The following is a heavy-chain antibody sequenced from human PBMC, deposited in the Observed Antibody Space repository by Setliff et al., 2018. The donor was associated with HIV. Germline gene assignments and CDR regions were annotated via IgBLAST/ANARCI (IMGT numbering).Heavy chain of an antibody. CDR3: ARGGLGVVGAIDY. CDR1: GGSFSGYY. Sequence: KTSETLSLTCAVYGGSFSGYYWTWIRQPPGRGLEWIGEIIHSGGTNYNRSLKSRVTISVDTSKNQFSLNLSSATAADTAVYYCARGGLGVVGAIDYWSQGTLVTVSS. CDR2: IIHSGGT. D-gene: IGHD2-15*01. V-gene: IGHV4-34*01. J-gene: IGHJ4*02.